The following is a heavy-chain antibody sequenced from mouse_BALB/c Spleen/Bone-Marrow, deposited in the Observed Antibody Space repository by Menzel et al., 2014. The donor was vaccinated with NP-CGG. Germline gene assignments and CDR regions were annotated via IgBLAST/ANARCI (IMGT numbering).Heavy chain of an antibody. D-gene: IGHD1-1*01. CDR1: GFTLNTYA. Sequence: EVQLVESGGGLVQPKGSLKLSCAASGFTLNTYAMNWVRQAPGKGLEWVARIRSKSNNYATYYADSVKDRFTISRDDSQSMLYLQMNNLKTEDTAMYYCVRHSYYYGSSYYAMDYWGQGTSVTVSS. CDR2: IRSKSNNYAT. V-gene: IGHV10-1*02. CDR3: VRHSYYYGSSYYAMDY. J-gene: IGHJ4*01.